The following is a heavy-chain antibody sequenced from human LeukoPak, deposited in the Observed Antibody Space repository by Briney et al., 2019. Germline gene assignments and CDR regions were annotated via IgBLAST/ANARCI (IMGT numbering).Heavy chain of an antibody. CDR3: ARGLDDAFDI. V-gene: IGHV4-59*01. Sequence: KPSETLSLTCTVSGGSISSYYWSWIRQPPGKGLEWIGYIYYSGSTNYNPSPKSRVTISVDTSKNQFSLKLSSVTAADTAVYYCARGLDDAFDIWGQGTMVTVSS. J-gene: IGHJ3*02. D-gene: IGHD3-16*01. CDR1: GGSISSYY. CDR2: IYYSGST.